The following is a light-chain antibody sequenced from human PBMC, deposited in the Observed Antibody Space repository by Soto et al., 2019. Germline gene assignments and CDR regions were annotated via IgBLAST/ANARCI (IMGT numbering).Light chain of an antibody. V-gene: IGKV3-15*01. J-gene: IGKJ4*01. CDR2: GAS. CDR1: QSISNK. Sequence: EIVMTQSPGTLSVSPGERATLSCRASQSISNKLAWHQQKPGQAPRLLVYGASTRASGISPRFTGSGSGTDFSLTISSLQSEDFAVYYCQQYENWPLTFGGGTKVEIK. CDR3: QQYENWPLT.